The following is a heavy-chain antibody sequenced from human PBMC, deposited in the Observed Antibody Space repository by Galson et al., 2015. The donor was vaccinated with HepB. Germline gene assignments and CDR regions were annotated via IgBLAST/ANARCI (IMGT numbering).Heavy chain of an antibody. CDR3: ARVGLSGSYWYFDF. Sequence: LRLSCAASGFTFSSFTMNWVRQAPGKRLEWVSYISTTGTNIFYVDSVKGRFAVSSDNAKNSLYLQMNSLRAEDTAIYYCARVGLSGSYWYFDFWGQGTLVTVSS. V-gene: IGHV3-48*01. D-gene: IGHD1-26*01. CDR1: GFTFSSFT. CDR2: ISTTGTNI. J-gene: IGHJ4*02.